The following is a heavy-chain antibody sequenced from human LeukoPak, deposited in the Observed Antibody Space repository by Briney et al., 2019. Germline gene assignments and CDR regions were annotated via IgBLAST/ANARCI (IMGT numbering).Heavy chain of an antibody. CDR2: MYNRGST. J-gene: IGHJ4*02. D-gene: IGHD6-19*01. CDR1: GDSISNYY. V-gene: IGHV4-59*01. CDR3: ARAEKAVTGTLDS. Sequence: ASETLSLTCTVSGDSISNYYWSWLQQSPGKELEWIGYMYNRGSTIYNPSLKSRVTISTDTSKNQFSLRVTSVTAADTAVYYCARAEKAVTGTLDSWGQGTLITVSS.